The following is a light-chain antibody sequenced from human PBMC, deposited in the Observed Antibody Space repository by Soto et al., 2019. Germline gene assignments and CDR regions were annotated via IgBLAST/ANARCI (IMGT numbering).Light chain of an antibody. CDR1: QSVSSN. J-gene: IGKJ1*01. CDR2: GAS. V-gene: IGKV3-15*01. CDR3: QQYDDWTRT. Sequence: EIVMTQSPATLSVSPGERATLSCRASQSVSSNLAWYQQKLGQAPRLLIYGASTRATGVPARFSGSGSGTEFTLTISNMQSEDFAVFYCQQYDDWTRTFGQGTRVEIE.